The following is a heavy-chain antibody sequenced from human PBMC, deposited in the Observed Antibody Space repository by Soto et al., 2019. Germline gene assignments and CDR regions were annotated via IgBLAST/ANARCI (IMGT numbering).Heavy chain of an antibody. D-gene: IGHD3-10*01. V-gene: IGHV4-59*08. CDR1: GGSISSYY. Sequence: PSETLSLTCTVSGGSISSYYWSWIRQPPGKGLEWIGYIYYSGSTNYNPSLKSRVTISVDTSKNQFSLKLNSMTAADTAVYYCARPNYGSGRTYFDYWGQGTLVTVSS. J-gene: IGHJ4*02. CDR2: IYYSGST. CDR3: ARPNYGSGRTYFDY.